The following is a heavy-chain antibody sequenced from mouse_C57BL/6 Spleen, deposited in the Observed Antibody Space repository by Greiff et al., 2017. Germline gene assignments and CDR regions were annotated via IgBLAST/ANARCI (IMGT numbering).Heavy chain of an antibody. Sequence: EVQLVESGADLVKPGASLKLSCAASGFTFSSYGMSWVSQTPDKRLEWVATISSGGSYTNYPDIVKGRFTIARDNTNNTLYLQMSSLTSEDTAMYYCGRGYYYGSSYAFDYWGQGTTLTVSS. CDR3: GRGYYYGSSYAFDY. CDR2: ISSGGSYT. J-gene: IGHJ2*01. CDR1: GFTFSSYG. D-gene: IGHD1-1*01. V-gene: IGHV5-6*01.